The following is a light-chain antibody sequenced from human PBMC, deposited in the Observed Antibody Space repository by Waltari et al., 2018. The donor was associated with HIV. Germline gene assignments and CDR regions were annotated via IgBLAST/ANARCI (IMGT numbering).Light chain of an antibody. CDR3: QQSYRTPT. CDR2: SAS. CDR1: QSVSTY. Sequence: DIQMTQSPSSLSASVGDRVIITCRASQSVSTYLNWYQQKPGKAPKLLIHSASSLQSGVPSRFSGSGSGTEFTLTINSLQPEDFATYSCQQSYRTPTFGPGTQVDVK. V-gene: IGKV1-39*01. J-gene: IGKJ3*01.